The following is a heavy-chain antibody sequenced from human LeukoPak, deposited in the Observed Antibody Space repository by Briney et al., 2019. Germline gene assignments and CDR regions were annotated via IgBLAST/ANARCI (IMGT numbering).Heavy chain of an antibody. Sequence: GGSLRLSCTASGFAFSGYTMSWLRQPPGKRLEGVSTISANSGTTSYAASVRGRFTISRDNSKNTLYLQLNTLRADDTATYSCAKPISGGLAVTADWFHPWGQGTLVAVSS. D-gene: IGHD6-19*01. J-gene: IGHJ5*01. CDR3: AKPISGGLAVTADWFHP. CDR2: ISANSGTT. V-gene: IGHV3-23*01. CDR1: GFAFSGYT.